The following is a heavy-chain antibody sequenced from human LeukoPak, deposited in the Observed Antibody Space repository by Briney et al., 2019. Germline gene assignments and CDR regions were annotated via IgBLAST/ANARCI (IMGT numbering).Heavy chain of an antibody. CDR3: AKAMYSGSSYYFDY. CDR1: GFTFSSYG. Sequence: GGSLRLSCAASGFTFSSYGMHWVRQAPGKGLEWVAVISYDGSNKYYADSVKGRFTISRDNSKNTLYLQMNSLRAEDTAVYYCAKAMYSGSSYYFDYWGQGTLVTVSS. CDR2: ISYDGSNK. V-gene: IGHV3-30*18. D-gene: IGHD1-26*01. J-gene: IGHJ4*02.